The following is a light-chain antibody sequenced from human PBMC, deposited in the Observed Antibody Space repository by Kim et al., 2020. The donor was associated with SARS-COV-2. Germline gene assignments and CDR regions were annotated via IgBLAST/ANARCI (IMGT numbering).Light chain of an antibody. J-gene: IGLJ2*01. CDR3: QAWDSSTLV. CDR2: QDS. V-gene: IGLV3-1*01. Sequence: SYELTQPPSVSVSPGQTTSITCSGDKLGDKYACWYQQKPGQSPVLVIYQDSKRPSGIPERFSGSNSGNTATLTISGTQAMDEADYYCQAWDSSTLVFGGGTHLTVL. CDR1: KLGDKY.